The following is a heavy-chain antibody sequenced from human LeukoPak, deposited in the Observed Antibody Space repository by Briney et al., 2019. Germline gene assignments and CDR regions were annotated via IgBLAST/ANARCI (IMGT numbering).Heavy chain of an antibody. J-gene: IGHJ3*02. Sequence: GASVKVSCKASGYTSTSYDINWVRQATGQGLEWMGWMNPNSGNTGYAQKFQGRVTMTRNTSISTAYMELSSLRSEDTAVYYCARTHDCSSTSCWTDAFDIWGQGTMVTVSS. CDR3: ARTHDCSSTSCWTDAFDI. D-gene: IGHD2-2*01. V-gene: IGHV1-8*01. CDR1: GYTSTSYD. CDR2: MNPNSGNT.